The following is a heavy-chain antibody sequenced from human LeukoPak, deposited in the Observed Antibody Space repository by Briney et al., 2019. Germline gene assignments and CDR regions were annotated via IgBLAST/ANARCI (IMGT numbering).Heavy chain of an antibody. CDR1: GFTFSSYW. J-gene: IGHJ6*02. CDR2: INTDGSST. D-gene: IGHD3-10*01. Sequence: GGSLRLSCAASGFTFSSYWMHWVRQGPGKGLVWVSRINTDGSSTNYADSVKGRFTISRDNAKNTLYLQMNSLRAEDTAVYYCARDPLLLWFGEDYGMDVWGQGTTVTVSS. V-gene: IGHV3-74*01. CDR3: ARDPLLLWFGEDYGMDV.